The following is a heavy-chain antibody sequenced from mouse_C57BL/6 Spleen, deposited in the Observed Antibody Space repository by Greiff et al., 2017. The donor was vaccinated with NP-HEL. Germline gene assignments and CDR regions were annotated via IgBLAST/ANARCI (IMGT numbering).Heavy chain of an antibody. CDR3: ASRVLTTVVAPFAY. V-gene: IGHV5-4*03. CDR1: GFTFSSYA. D-gene: IGHD1-1*01. CDR2: ISDGGSYT. J-gene: IGHJ3*01. Sequence: EVQRVESGGGLVKPGGSLKLSCAASGFTFSSYAMSWVRQTPEKRLEWVATISDGGSYTYYPDNVKGRFTISRDNAKNNLYLQMSHLKSEDTAMYYCASRVLTTVVAPFAYWGQGTLVTVSA.